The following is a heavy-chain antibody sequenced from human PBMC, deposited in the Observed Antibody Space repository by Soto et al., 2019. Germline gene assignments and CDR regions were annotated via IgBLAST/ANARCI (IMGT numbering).Heavy chain of an antibody. J-gene: IGHJ4*02. CDR2: IYYSGST. CDR3: AIVEQLVGVFAY. CDR1: GGSISSYY. Sequence: QVQLQESGPGLVKPSETLSLTCTVSGGSISSYYWSWIRQPPGKGLEGIGCIYYSGSTNYNPSLKSRVTISVDTSKNQFSLKLSSVTAADTAVYYCAIVEQLVGVFAYWGQGTLVTVSS. D-gene: IGHD3-22*01. V-gene: IGHV4-59*01.